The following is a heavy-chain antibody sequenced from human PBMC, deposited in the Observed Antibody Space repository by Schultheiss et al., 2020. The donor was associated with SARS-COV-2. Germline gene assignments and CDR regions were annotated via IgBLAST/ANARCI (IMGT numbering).Heavy chain of an antibody. J-gene: IGHJ3*02. CDR1: GFTFSSYE. CDR3: ARGVTSGGSYSFDAFDI. Sequence: GGSLRLSCAASGFTFSSYEMNWVRQAPGKGLEWVSYISSSGSTIYYADSVKGRFTISRDNAKNSLYLQMNSLRAEDTAVYYCARGVTSGGSYSFDAFDIWGQGTMVTVSS. CDR2: ISSSGSTI. D-gene: IGHD1-26*01. V-gene: IGHV3-48*03.